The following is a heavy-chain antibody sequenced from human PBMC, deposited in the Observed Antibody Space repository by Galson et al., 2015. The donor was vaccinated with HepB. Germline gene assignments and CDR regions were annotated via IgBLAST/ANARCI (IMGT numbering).Heavy chain of an antibody. D-gene: IGHD3-10*01. CDR1: GFTFSNYS. J-gene: IGHJ3*02. CDR3: SRELLWSMVRGVTAAFDI. V-gene: IGHV3-48*02. Sequence: SLRLSCAASGFTFSNYSMNWVRQAPGKGLEWVSYISSSSSTIYYADSVKGRFTISRDNAKNSLYLQMNSLRDEDTAVYYCSRELLWSMVRGVTAAFDIWGQGTMVTVSS. CDR2: ISSSSSTI.